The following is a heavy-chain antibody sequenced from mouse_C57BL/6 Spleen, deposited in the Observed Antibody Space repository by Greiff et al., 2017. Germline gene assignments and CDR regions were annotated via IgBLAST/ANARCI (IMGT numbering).Heavy chain of an antibody. J-gene: IGHJ3*01. V-gene: IGHV1-82*01. D-gene: IGHD2-5*01. CDR3: ACSNTACFAY. Sequence: QVQLQQSGPELVKPGASVKLSCKASGYAFSSSWMHWVKQRPGQGLEWIGRIYPGDGDTNYNGKFKGKATLTADKSSSTAYMHLSSLTSEDSAVYFSACSNTACFAYWGQGTLVTVSA. CDR2: IYPGDGDT. CDR1: GYAFSSSW.